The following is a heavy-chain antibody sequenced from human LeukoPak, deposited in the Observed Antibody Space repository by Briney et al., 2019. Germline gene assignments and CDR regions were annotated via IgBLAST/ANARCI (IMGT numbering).Heavy chain of an antibody. CDR1: GFTFSSYW. J-gene: IGHJ4*02. D-gene: IGHD2-2*01. CDR2: IKQDGSEK. CDR3: AKDLSSTSLFLFDY. Sequence: PGGSLRLSCAASGFTFSSYWMSWVRQAPGKGLEWVANIKQDGSEKYYVDSVKGRFTISRDNAKNSLYLQMNSLRAEDTAVYYCAKDLSSTSLFLFDYWGQGTLVTVSS. V-gene: IGHV3-7*01.